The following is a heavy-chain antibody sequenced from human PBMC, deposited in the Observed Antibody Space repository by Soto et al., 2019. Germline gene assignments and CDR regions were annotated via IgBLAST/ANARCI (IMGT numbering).Heavy chain of an antibody. D-gene: IGHD5-12*01. V-gene: IGHV3-73*02. CDR2: IRSKANSYAT. J-gene: IGHJ4*02. CDR3: TLRGELATRLGIDY. Sequence: EVQLVESGGGLVQPAGSLKLSSAASGFTFSGSAMHWVRQASGKGLEWVGRIRSKANSYATAYPASVKGRFTISRDVTKHTAYLNMNSLKTEDTAVYYRTLRGELATRLGIDYWGQGIVVIVSS. CDR1: GFTFSGSA.